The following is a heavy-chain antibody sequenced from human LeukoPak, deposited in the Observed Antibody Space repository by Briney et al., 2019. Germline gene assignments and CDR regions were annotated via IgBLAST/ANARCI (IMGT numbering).Heavy chain of an antibody. CDR1: GGSITNSKW. CDR3: AGKDFGTQNCDF. Sequence: SETLSLTCDVSGGSITNSKWWTWLRPPPGKGLEWIGEIYHSGSSNYNPSLRSRVTISVDKSKNQFSLKLYSVTAADTALYYCAGKDFGTQNCDFWGRGTRVSVST. V-gene: IGHV4-4*02. J-gene: IGHJ4*02. CDR2: IYHSGSS. D-gene: IGHD3-10*01.